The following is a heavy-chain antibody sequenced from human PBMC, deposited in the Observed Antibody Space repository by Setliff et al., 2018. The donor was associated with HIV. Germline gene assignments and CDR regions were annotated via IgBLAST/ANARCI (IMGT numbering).Heavy chain of an antibody. Sequence: GSLRLSCAASGFTFSSYWMSWVRQAPGKGLEWVADIKQDGSKAYYMDSVKGRFTISRDNAKNMLYLQMNSLSADDTAVYYCVRGSGYYYFDNWGQGALVTV. CDR1: GFTFSSYW. CDR2: IKQDGSKA. V-gene: IGHV3-7*02. D-gene: IGHD3-22*01. CDR3: VRGSGYYYFDN. J-gene: IGHJ4*02.